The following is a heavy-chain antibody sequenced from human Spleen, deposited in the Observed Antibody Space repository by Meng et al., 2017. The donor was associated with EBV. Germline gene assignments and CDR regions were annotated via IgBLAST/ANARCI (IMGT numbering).Heavy chain of an antibody. CDR2: ISGYNGNT. D-gene: IGHD4-17*01. Sequence: VERRQSGAEMNKPGESVKGSCKASGNIFNNHVITWVRQAPGQVLEWMGWISGYNGNTHYARSVQGRVTMTTDTSTSKAYMELRSLRSDDTAVYYCARAHGDYEFDFWGQGTLVTVSS. CDR1: GNIFNNHV. J-gene: IGHJ4*02. CDR3: ARAHGDYEFDF. V-gene: IGHV1-18*01.